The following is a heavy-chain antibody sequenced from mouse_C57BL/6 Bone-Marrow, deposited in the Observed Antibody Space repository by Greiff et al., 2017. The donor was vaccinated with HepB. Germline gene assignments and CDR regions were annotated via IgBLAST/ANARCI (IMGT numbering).Heavy chain of an antibody. D-gene: IGHD2-1*01. CDR2: IYPGGGYT. J-gene: IGHJ3*01. V-gene: IGHV1-63*01. Sequence: QVQLKESGAELVRPGTSVKMSCKASGYTFTNYWIGWAKQRPGHGLEWIGDIYPGGGYTNYNEKFKGKATLTADKSSSTAYMQFSSLTSEDSAIYYCARYYYGNSFAYWGQGTLVTVSA. CDR3: ARYYYGNSFAY. CDR1: GYTFTNYW.